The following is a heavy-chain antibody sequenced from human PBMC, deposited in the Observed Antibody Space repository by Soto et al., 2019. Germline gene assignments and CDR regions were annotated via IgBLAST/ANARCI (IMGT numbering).Heavy chain of an antibody. CDR2: MNPHSGNK. Sequence: QVQLVQSGAEVKKPGASVKVSCKASGYTFTSYEINWVRQATGQGLEWMGWMNPHSGNKDYAQNFQGRVSMTRNTAISTAYMKLSSLKSEDTAVYYYTGEATTSNYIGMDVWGQGTTVIVSS. V-gene: IGHV1-8*02. CDR3: TGEATTSNYIGMDV. CDR1: GYTFTSYE. J-gene: IGHJ6*02. D-gene: IGHD1-1*01.